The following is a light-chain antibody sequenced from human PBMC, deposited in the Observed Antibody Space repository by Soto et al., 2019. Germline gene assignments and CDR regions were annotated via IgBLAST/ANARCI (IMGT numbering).Light chain of an antibody. Sequence: QSVLTQPASVSGSPGQSITISCTGNSSDVGGYNYVSWYQQHPGKAPKLMIYEVSNRPSGVSKRFSGSKSGNTASLTISGLQAEDEADYYCSSYTSSSTVVFGGGTKLTVL. CDR1: SSDVGGYNY. CDR3: SSYTSSSTVV. J-gene: IGLJ2*01. CDR2: EVS. V-gene: IGLV2-14*01.